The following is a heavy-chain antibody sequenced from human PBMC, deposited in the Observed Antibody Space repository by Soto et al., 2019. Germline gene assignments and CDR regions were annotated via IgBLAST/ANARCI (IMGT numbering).Heavy chain of an antibody. CDR2: IKPDGSEK. D-gene: IGHD3-22*01. Sequence: ESGGDLVQPGGSLRLSCAASGFTFSSYWMSWVRQPPGKGLEWVANIKPDGSEKWYVDSVKGRFTISRDNAKNSLYLQMNSLRAEDTAVYYCARGDYYDSSGAFSDAFDIWGQGTMVTVSS. CDR3: ARGDYYDSSGAFSDAFDI. J-gene: IGHJ3*02. CDR1: GFTFSSYW. V-gene: IGHV3-7*04.